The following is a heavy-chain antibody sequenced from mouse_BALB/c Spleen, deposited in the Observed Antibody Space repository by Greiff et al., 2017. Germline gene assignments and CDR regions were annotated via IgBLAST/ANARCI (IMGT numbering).Heavy chain of an antibody. CDR2: ISSGGST. CDR1: GFTFSSYA. Sequence: EVQVVESGGGLVKPGGSLKLSCAASGFTFSSYAMSWVRQTPEKRLEWVASISSGGSTYYPDSVKGRFTISRDNARNILYLQMSSLRSEDTAMYYCARVPYYYGSSYPYYAMDYWGQGTSVTVSS. J-gene: IGHJ4*01. D-gene: IGHD1-1*01. CDR3: ARVPYYYGSSYPYYAMDY. V-gene: IGHV5-6-5*01.